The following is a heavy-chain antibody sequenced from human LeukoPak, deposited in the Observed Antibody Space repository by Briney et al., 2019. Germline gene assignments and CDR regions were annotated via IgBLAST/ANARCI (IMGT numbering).Heavy chain of an antibody. J-gene: IGHJ3*02. Sequence: ASVKVSCKASGGTFSSYAISWVRQAPGQGLEWMGGIIPIFGTANYAQKFQGRVTITADESTSTAYMELSSLRSEDTAVYYCARDLDITGTTWFRAFDIWGQGTMVTVSS. V-gene: IGHV1-69*13. D-gene: IGHD1-7*01. CDR1: GGTFSSYA. CDR2: IIPIFGTA. CDR3: ARDLDITGTTWFRAFDI.